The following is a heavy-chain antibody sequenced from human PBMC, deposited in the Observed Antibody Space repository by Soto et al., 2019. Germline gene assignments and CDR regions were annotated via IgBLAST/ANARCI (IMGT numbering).Heavy chain of an antibody. CDR1: GGSIISSTYY. J-gene: IGHJ5*02. Sequence: SETLSLTCTVSGGSIISSTYYWGWLRQPPGKGLEWIGTIFYSGSTYYNPSLKSRVTIPVDTSKNQFSLKLSSVTAADTAVYYCARHPSDFWFDPWGKGTLVTVSS. CDR2: IFYSGST. V-gene: IGHV4-39*01. CDR3: ARHPSDFWFDP. D-gene: IGHD2-21*02.